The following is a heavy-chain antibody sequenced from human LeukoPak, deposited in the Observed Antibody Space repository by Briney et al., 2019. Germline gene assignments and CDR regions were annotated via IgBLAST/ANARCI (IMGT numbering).Heavy chain of an antibody. CDR3: ATSAAAPYYYYYYMDV. CDR1: GFTFDDYG. CDR2: INWNGGSS. J-gene: IGHJ6*03. Sequence: AGSLRLSCAASGFTFDDYGMSWVRQAPGKGLEWVSGINWNGGSSGYAEYVEGRFTISRDNAKNSLYVHINTLICVDRALYYFATSAAAPYYYYYYMDVWGKGTTVTVSS. D-gene: IGHD6-13*01. V-gene: IGHV3-20*04.